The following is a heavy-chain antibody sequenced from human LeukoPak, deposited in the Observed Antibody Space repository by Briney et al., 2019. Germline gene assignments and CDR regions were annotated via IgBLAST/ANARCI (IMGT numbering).Heavy chain of an antibody. CDR1: GGSISSGSYY. CDR3: ARERYWFDP. Sequence: PSETLSLTCTVSGGSISSGSYYWSWIRQPAGMGLEWIGRIYTSGSTNYNPSLKSRVTISVDTSKNQFSLKLSPVTAADTAVYYCARERYWFDPWGQGTLVTVSS. CDR2: IYTSGST. V-gene: IGHV4-61*02. J-gene: IGHJ5*02.